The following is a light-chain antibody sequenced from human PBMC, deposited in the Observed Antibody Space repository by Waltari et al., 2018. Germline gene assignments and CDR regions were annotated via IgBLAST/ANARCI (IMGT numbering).Light chain of an antibody. Sequence: QSALTQPASVSGSPGPSITISCTCTSSDVGGSNYVSWYQQHPGKAPKLMLYDVSNRPSGVSNRFSGSKSGNTASLTISGLQAEDEADYYCSSYTSSSTLWVFGGGTKLTVL. CDR3: SSYTSSSTLWV. CDR1: SSDVGGSNY. J-gene: IGLJ3*02. CDR2: DVS. V-gene: IGLV2-14*03.